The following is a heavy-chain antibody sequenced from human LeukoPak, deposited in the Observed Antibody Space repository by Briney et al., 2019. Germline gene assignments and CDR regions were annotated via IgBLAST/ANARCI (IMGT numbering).Heavy chain of an antibody. CDR1: GFTFSSYA. J-gene: IGHJ6*02. CDR3: AKDRGGYRSGGSCYYYYYGMDV. CDR2: ISYDGSNK. V-gene: IGHV3-30-3*01. D-gene: IGHD2-15*01. Sequence: PGGSLRLSCAASGFTFSSYAMHWVRQAPGKGLEWVAVISYDGSNKYYTDSVKGRFTISRDNAKNSLYLQMNSLRAEDTALYYCAKDRGGYRSGGSCYYYYYGMDVWGQGTTVTVSS.